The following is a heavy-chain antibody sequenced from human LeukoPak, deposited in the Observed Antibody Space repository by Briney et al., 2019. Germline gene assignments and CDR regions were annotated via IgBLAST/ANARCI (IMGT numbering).Heavy chain of an antibody. V-gene: IGHV4-4*07. D-gene: IGHD3-10*01. J-gene: IGHJ5*02. CDR3: ARDSGTTGEVKFDP. CDR2: IYNGGII. CDR1: GDSISRYY. Sequence: PSETLSLTCTVSGDSISRYYWSWIRQPAGKGLEWIGRIYNGGIITYNPSLKSRVTMSIDTSNNQFSLRLRFVTAADTAVYYCARDSGTTGEVKFDPWGQGTLVTVSS.